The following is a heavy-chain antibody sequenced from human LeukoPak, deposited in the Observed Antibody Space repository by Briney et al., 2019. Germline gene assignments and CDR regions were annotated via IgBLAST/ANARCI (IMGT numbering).Heavy chain of an antibody. CDR1: GYTLTELF. CDR3: ATASGENYYDSSGYYYFDY. J-gene: IGHJ4*02. Sequence: AASVKVSCKVSGYTLTELFMHWVRQAPGKGLEWMGGFDPEDGETIYAQKFQGRVTMTEDTSTDTAYMELSSLRSEDTAVYYCATASGENYYDSSGYYYFDYWGQGTLVTVSS. CDR2: FDPEDGET. D-gene: IGHD3-22*01. V-gene: IGHV1-24*01.